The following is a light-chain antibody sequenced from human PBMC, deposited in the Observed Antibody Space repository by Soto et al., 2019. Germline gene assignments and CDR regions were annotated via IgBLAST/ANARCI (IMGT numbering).Light chain of an antibody. J-gene: IGKJ1*01. CDR2: GAS. V-gene: IGKV3-20*01. Sequence: EIVMTQSPATLSVSPGARAPLSCRARQSVSSNYLAWYQQKSGQAPRLLIYGASNRATGIPDRFSGSGSGTDFTLTISRLEPEDFAVYYCQPYGSTLSWTFGQGTKVDIK. CDR1: QSVSSNY. CDR3: QPYGSTLSWT.